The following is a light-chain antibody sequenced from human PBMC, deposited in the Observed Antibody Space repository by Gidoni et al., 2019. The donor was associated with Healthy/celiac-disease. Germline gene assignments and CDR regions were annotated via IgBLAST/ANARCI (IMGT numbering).Light chain of an antibody. V-gene: IGLV2-23*02. CDR2: EVS. Sequence: HSALTQPASVSVSPGQSITISCTVTSSDVGSYNLVSWYQQDPGKSPKLMIYEVSKRPSGVSNRFSGSKSGNTASLTISGLQAEDEAEYYGCSYAGSSTCVVFGGGTKLTVL. J-gene: IGLJ2*01. CDR1: SSDVGSYNL. CDR3: CSYAGSSTCVV.